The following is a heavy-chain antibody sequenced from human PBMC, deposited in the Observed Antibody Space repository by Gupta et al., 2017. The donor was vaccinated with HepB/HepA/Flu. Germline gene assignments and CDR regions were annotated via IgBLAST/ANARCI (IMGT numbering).Heavy chain of an antibody. Sequence: EVHLVESGGGLVKPGWCLRLSCAASALTFSDAWLIWFRQAPGRGLEWVGRNNNKNVGWTTEFAAPVKDRFSISRDYSKNPLFLLMNSLKTDDTAVYYCTTLTVTGNWPEYWGQGTLVTVSS. V-gene: IGHV3-15*01. CDR1: ALTFSDAW. CDR3: TTLTVTGNWPEY. D-gene: IGHD4-17*01. CDR2: NNNKNVGWTT. J-gene: IGHJ4*01.